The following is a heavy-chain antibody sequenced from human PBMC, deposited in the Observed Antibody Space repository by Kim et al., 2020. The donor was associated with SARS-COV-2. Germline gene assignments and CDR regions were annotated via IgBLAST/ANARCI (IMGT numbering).Heavy chain of an antibody. CDR1: GGSFSGYY. J-gene: IGHJ6*02. V-gene: IGHV4-34*01. Sequence: SETLSLTCAVYGGSFSGYYWSWIRQPPGKGLEWIGEINHSGSTNYNPSLKSRVTISVDTSKNQFSLKLSSVTAADTAVYYCARRRRWLQFDYYYYYGMDVWGQGTTVTVSS. CDR3: ARRRRWLQFDYYYYYGMDV. CDR2: INHSGST. D-gene: IGHD5-12*01.